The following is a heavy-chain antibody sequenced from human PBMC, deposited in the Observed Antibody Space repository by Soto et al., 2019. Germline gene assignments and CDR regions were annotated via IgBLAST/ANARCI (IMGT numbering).Heavy chain of an antibody. Sequence: ASVKVSWKASGYTFTTYYMYWVRQAPGQGLEWMGIINPSGGSTSFAQKFQGRVTMTRDTSTSTVYMELISLTSEDTAVYYCARDVGMASRPYLDYWGQGTLVTVSS. J-gene: IGHJ4*02. CDR2: INPSGGST. CDR1: GYTFTTYY. D-gene: IGHD6-6*01. V-gene: IGHV1-46*01. CDR3: ARDVGMASRPYLDY.